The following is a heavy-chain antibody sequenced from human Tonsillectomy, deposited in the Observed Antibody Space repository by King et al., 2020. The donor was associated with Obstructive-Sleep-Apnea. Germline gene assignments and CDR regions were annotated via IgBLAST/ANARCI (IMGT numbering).Heavy chain of an antibody. Sequence: VPLQESGPGLVKPSQTLSLTCTVSGGSISSGGYYWSWIRPHPGKGLEWIGYIYYSGSTYYNPSLKSRVTISVDTSKNQFSLKLSSVTAADTAVYYCARGGSLVGSGFLDYWGQGTLVTVSS. V-gene: IGHV4-31*03. CDR3: ARGGSLVGSGFLDY. D-gene: IGHD3-22*01. J-gene: IGHJ4*02. CDR2: IYYSGST. CDR1: GGSISSGGYY.